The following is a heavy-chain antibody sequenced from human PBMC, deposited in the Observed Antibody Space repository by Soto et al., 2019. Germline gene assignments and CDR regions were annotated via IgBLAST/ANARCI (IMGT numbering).Heavy chain of an antibody. V-gene: IGHV4-31*03. D-gene: IGHD1-26*01. CDR2: IFYSGSF. CDR1: GGCISSGTFY. CDR3: ARAPETPSILRVTEPYLYDS. J-gene: IGHJ5*01. Sequence: PSETLSLTCTASGGCISSGTFYWSWIRQRPGKGLEWIGYIFYSGSFYYTPSLRGRVMILAYTSKHQFTLRLSSVTAADTAVYYCARAPETPSILRVTEPYLYDSWCQEALVTISS.